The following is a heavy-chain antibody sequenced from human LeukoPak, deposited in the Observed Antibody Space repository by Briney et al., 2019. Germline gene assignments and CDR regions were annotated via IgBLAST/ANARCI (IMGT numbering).Heavy chain of an antibody. CDR1: AFTFNNYW. D-gene: IGHD3-10*01. Sequence: GGSLRLSCVASAFTFNNYWMHWVRQAPGKGLVWVSRIKGDGSSTNYADSVRGRFTISRDNAKNTVYLQMSSLRVEETAVYYCARVQYGYLSGSYRVFFDYWGQGALVTVSP. CDR3: ARVQYGYLSGSYRVFFDY. CDR2: IKGDGSST. J-gene: IGHJ4*02. V-gene: IGHV3-74*01.